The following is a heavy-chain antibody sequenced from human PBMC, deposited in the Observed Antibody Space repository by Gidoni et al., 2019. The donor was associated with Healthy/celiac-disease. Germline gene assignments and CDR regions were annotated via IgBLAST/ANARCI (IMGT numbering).Heavy chain of an antibody. CDR2: ISSSSSYI. CDR1: GFTFSSYS. CDR3: ARANPGSSGRLLDY. Sequence: VQLVESGGGLVKPGGSLRLSCAASGFTFSSYSMNWVRHAPGKGLEWVASISSSSSYINYADSVKSRFTISRDNAKNSLYLQMNSLRAEDTAVHYCARANPGSSGRLLDYWGQGTLVTVSS. V-gene: IGHV3-21*01. D-gene: IGHD3-22*01. J-gene: IGHJ4*02.